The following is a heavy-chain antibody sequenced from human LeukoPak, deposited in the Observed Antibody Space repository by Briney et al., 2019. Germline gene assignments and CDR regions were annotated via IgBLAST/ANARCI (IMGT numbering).Heavy chain of an antibody. CDR1: GASIRSGDYY. J-gene: IGHJ4*02. D-gene: IGHD6-19*01. V-gene: IGHV4-39*01. Sequence: SETLSLTCTVSGASIRSGDYYWSWIRQPPGKGLEWIGSIYYSGSTYYNPSLKSRVTISVDTSKNQFSLKLSSVTAADTAVYYCARFSSGWYSGDYWGQGTLVTVSS. CDR2: IYYSGST. CDR3: ARFSSGWYSGDY.